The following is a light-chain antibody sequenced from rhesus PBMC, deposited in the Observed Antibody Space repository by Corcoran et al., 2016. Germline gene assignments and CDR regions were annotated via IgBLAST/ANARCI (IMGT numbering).Light chain of an antibody. Sequence: QAALTQPRSVSGSPGQSVTISCTGASSDIGAYNYVSWYQQYPGTAPKLMIYEVSKRPSGVSDRFSGSKSGNMASLTISGLQAEDEADYYCSSYAGINTYIFGGGTRLAVL. J-gene: IGLJ1*01. CDR3: SSYAGINTYI. CDR2: EVS. CDR1: SSDIGAYNY. V-gene: IGLV2-32*02.